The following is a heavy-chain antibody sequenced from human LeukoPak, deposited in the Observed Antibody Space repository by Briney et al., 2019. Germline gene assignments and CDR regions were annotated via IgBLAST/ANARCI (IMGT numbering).Heavy chain of an antibody. D-gene: IGHD6-13*01. V-gene: IGHV3-23*01. Sequence: GGSLRLSCAASGFTFSSYSMNWVRQAPGKGLEWVSAISGSGGSTYYADSVKGRFTISRDNSKNTLYLQMNSLRAEDTAVYYCAKSGIAAAGGWFDPWGQGTLVTVSS. CDR2: ISGSGGST. CDR1: GFTFSSYS. CDR3: AKSGIAAAGGWFDP. J-gene: IGHJ5*02.